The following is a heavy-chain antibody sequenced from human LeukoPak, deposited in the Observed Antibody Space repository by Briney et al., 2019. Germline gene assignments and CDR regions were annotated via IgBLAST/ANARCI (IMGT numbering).Heavy chain of an antibody. CDR1: GGSIISGGYY. D-gene: IGHD3-3*01. J-gene: IGHJ3*02. CDR2: IYYSGST. Sequence: SETLSLTCTVSGGSIISGGYYCTWIRQHPGKGLEWFGYIYYSGSTYYPPSVESRINISVDTSKNQFSLKLSSLTAADTAVYYCARVGDAFDIWGRGTMATVS. CDR3: ARVGDAFDI. V-gene: IGHV4-31*03.